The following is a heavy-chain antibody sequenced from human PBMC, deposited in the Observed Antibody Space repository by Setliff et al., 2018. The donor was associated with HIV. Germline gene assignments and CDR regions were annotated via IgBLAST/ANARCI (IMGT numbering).Heavy chain of an antibody. CDR2: INPSDGIP. V-gene: IGHV1-46*01. D-gene: IGHD3-22*01. Sequence: AASVKVSCKASGFSFSRHYIHWVRQAPGQGLEWMGMINPSDGIPSYAQKFQGRVVVTRDTSRSTVYMELSSLRSEDTAVYFCTRAFPPMIPAAFDIWGLGTLVTVSS. CDR1: GFSFSRHY. CDR3: TRAFPPMIPAAFDI. J-gene: IGHJ3*02.